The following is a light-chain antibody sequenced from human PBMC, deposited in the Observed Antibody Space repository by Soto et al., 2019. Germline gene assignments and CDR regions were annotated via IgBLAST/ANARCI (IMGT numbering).Light chain of an antibody. CDR1: RSNIGSNP. CDR2: RDN. Sequence: QSVLTQPPSASGTPGQRVTISCSGTRSNIGSNPVQWYLQLPGTAPKLLIYRDNQRPSGVPDRFSGSKSGTSASLAISGLRSDDEADYHCATWDDGLYGPVFGGGTKLTVL. J-gene: IGLJ3*02. V-gene: IGLV1-44*01. CDR3: ATWDDGLYGPV.